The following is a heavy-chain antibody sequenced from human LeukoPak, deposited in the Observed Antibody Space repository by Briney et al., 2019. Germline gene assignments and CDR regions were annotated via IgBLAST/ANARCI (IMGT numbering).Heavy chain of an antibody. V-gene: IGHV3-23*01. D-gene: IGHD5-18*01. J-gene: IGHJ4*02. CDR3: AGRLTGYSSGYIH. Sequence: GGSLRLSCVASGITFSNYAVSWVRQAPEKGLDWVSVISGSAHKIRYADSVKGRFTISRDNSENIVYLQMNNLRVEDTAVYYCAGRLTGYSSGYIHWGQGTLVTVSS. CDR2: ISGSAHKI. CDR1: GITFSNYA.